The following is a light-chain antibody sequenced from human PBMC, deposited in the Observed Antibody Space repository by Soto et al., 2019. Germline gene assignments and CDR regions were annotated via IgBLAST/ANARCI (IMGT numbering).Light chain of an antibody. J-gene: IGKJ3*01. CDR1: QDIRTS. Sequence: DIPMTQSPSSLSASVGARVSITCQASQDIRTSLSWFQHKPGRAPKLLIYGASYLETGVPSRFRGSGSGTDLTFTITSLQPEDIATYYCQHYNNLPPFTFGPGTIVDIK. CDR2: GAS. V-gene: IGKV1-33*01. CDR3: QHYNNLPPFT.